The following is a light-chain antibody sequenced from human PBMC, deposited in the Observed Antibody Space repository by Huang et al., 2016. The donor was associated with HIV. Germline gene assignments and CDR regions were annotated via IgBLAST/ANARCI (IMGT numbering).Light chain of an antibody. CDR3: QQRSNSLT. V-gene: IGKV3-11*01. Sequence: IVLTQSPATLSLSPGERATLSCRASQSLNKFLAWYQQRPGQAPSLLIYNAYDRAIGVQARFSGSGSGTDFTLTNTDLKPEDFAVYYCQQRSNSLTFGGGTKEEIK. CDR1: QSLNKF. CDR2: NAY. J-gene: IGKJ4*01.